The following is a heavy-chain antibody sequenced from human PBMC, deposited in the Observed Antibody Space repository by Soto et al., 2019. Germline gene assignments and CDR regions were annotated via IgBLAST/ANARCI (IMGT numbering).Heavy chain of an antibody. CDR2: IYYSGST. D-gene: IGHD4-17*01. CDR3: ARLGTTVTTGWFDP. V-gene: IGHV4-39*01. Sequence: QLQLQESGPGLVRPSETLSLTCSVSGDSISSSIYYWAWIRQPPGKGLEWIGIIYYSGSTYYNPSLKRRVTISVDTSKNQFSLKLRSVTAADTAVYYCARLGTTVTTGWFDPWGQGTLVTVSS. CDR1: GDSISSSIYY. J-gene: IGHJ5*02.